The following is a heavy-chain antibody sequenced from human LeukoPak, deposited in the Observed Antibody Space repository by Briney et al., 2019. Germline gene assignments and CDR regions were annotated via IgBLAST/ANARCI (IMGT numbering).Heavy chain of an antibody. CDR2: IYTSGYT. CDR3: ARDCSGGSCYSGVVDY. CDR1: GDSLSSSF. Sequence: SETLSLTCTVSGDSLSSSFWSWIRQPAGKGLEGIGRIYTSGYTNYNPSLKSRVTMSVDTSKNQFSLKLNSLTAADAAVYYCARDCSGGSCYSGVVDYWGQGTLVTVSS. V-gene: IGHV4-4*07. D-gene: IGHD2-15*01. J-gene: IGHJ4*02.